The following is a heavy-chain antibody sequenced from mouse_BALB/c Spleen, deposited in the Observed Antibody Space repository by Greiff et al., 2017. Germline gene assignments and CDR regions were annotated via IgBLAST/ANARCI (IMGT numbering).Heavy chain of an antibody. CDR1: GFSLTGYG. J-gene: IGHJ4*01. CDR3: ARDRGYYDGYYAMEY. CDR2: IWGDGST. V-gene: IGHV2-6-7*01. D-gene: IGHD1-1*01. Sequence: QVQLQQSGPGLVAPSQSLSITCTVSGFSLTGYGVNWVRQPPGKGLEWLGMIWGDGSTDYNSALKSRLTISKDNSKSQVFLKMNSLQTDDTARYYGARDRGYYDGYYAMEYGGEGTSGTGSA.